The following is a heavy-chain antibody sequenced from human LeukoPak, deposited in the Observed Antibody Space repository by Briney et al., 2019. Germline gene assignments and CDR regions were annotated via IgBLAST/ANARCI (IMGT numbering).Heavy chain of an antibody. CDR2: ISSSGSTI. J-gene: IGHJ4*02. CDR1: GFSFNIYE. Sequence: PGGSLRLSCAASGFSFNIYEMNWVRQAPGKGLEWVSYISSSGSTIYYADSVKGRFTISRDNAKNSLYLQMNTLRAEDTALYYCAKDVGGRWPLYYFDYWGQGTLVTVSS. V-gene: IGHV3-48*03. D-gene: IGHD2-21*02. CDR3: AKDVGGRWPLYYFDY.